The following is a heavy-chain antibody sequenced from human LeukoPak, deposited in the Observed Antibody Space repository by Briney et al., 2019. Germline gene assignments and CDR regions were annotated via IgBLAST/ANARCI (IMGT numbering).Heavy chain of an antibody. Sequence: GGPLRLSCAASGFTFSNAWMSWVRQAPPKGLEWVGRIKSKTDGGTTDYAAPVKGRFTISRDDSKNTLYLQMNSLKTEDTAVYYCTTMEEHIVVVTATLLDYWGQGTLVTVSS. CDR1: GFTFSNAW. V-gene: IGHV3-15*01. CDR3: TTMEEHIVVVTATLLDY. J-gene: IGHJ4*02. D-gene: IGHD2-21*02. CDR2: IKSKTDGGTT.